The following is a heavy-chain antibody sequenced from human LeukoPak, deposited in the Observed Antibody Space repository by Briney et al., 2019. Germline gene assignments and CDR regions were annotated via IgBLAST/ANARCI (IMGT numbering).Heavy chain of an antibody. CDR3: ARDAFDSSGYLFDY. D-gene: IGHD3-22*01. CDR2: ISYDGSNK. CDR1: GFTFSSYA. V-gene: IGHV3-30-3*01. Sequence: PGGSLRLSCAASGFTFSSYAMHWVRQAPGKGLEWVAVISYDGSNKYYADSVKGRFTNSRDNSKNTLYLQMNSLRAEDTAVYYCARDAFDSSGYLFDYWGQGTLVTVSS. J-gene: IGHJ4*02.